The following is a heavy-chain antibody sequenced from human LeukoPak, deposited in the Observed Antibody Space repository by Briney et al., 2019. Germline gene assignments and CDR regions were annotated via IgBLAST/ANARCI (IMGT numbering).Heavy chain of an antibody. CDR1: GGSISSGGYY. CDR3: ARDRLGIADY. D-gene: IGHD7-27*01. CDR2: IYYSGST. J-gene: IGHJ4*02. V-gene: IGHV4-31*03. Sequence: SQTLSLTCTVSGGSISSGGYYWSWIRQHPEKGLEWIGYIYYSGSTYYNPSLKSRVTISVDTSKNQFSLKLSSVTAADTAVYYCARDRLGIADYWGQGTLVTVSS.